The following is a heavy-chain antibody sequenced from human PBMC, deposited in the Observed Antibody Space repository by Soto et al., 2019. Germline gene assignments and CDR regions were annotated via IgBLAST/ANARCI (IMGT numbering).Heavy chain of an antibody. Sequence: PGGSLRLSCAASGFTFSSYSMNWVRQAPGKGLEWVSYISSSSSTIYYADSVKGRFTISRDNSKNTLYLQMNSLRAEDTAVYYCARDTPVAQRGGYYYYGMDVWGQGTTVTVSS. J-gene: IGHJ6*02. CDR2: ISSSSSTI. D-gene: IGHD6-19*01. CDR3: ARDTPVAQRGGYYYYGMDV. CDR1: GFTFSSYS. V-gene: IGHV3-48*01.